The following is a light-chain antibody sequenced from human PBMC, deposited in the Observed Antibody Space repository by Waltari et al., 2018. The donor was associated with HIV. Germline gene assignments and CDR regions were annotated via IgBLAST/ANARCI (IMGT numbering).Light chain of an antibody. CDR3: ATWDDSLSVVV. J-gene: IGLJ2*01. Sequence: QSVLTQPPSASGTPGQRVTLSCSASSSNIGSNYVYWYQQLPGTAPKLLIYRNNQRPSGVPDRFSGSKSGTSASLAISGLRSEDEADYYCATWDDSLSVVVFGGGTKLTVL. CDR1: SSNIGSNY. CDR2: RNN. V-gene: IGLV1-47*01.